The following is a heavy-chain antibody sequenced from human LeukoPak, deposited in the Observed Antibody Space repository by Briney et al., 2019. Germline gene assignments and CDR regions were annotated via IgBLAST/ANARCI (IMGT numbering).Heavy chain of an antibody. CDR3: ARDDPQTRVPEGMDV. V-gene: IGHV4-59*01. CDR1: GGSISYYY. CDR2: VYYSGTT. J-gene: IGHJ6*02. Sequence: TSETLSLTCTVSGGSISYYYWSWIRQSPGKGLEWIGYVYYSGTTNYNPSLKSRVTISVDTSKNQFSLQLRSVTAADTAVYYCARDDPQTRVPEGMDVWGQGTTVTVSS. D-gene: IGHD4/OR15-4a*01.